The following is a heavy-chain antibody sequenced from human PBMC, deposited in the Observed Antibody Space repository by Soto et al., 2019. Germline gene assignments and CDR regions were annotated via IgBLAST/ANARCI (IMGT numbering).Heavy chain of an antibody. V-gene: IGHV3-23*01. D-gene: IGHD5-18*01. Sequence: GGSLRLSCAASGFTFISYAMNWVRQAPGKGLEWVSGMSGSGDSAYYADSVKGRFTISRDNSRNTLYLQMNSLTAEDTAVYYCAKRAGGPKRVGYTYALYYFDYWGQGTLVTVYS. J-gene: IGHJ4*02. CDR1: GFTFISYA. CDR3: AKRAGGPKRVGYTYALYYFDY. CDR2: MSGSGDSA.